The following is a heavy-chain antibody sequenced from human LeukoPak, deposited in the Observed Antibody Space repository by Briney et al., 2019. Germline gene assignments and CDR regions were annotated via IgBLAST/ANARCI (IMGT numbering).Heavy chain of an antibody. D-gene: IGHD6-6*01. CDR1: GFTFSSYS. V-gene: IGHV3-48*01. Sequence: PGGSLRLSCAASGFTFSSYSMNWVRQAPGKGLEWVSYISSSSSTIYYADSVKGRFTISRDNAKNSLYLQMNSLRAEDTAVYYCARDHSSSAGVVDYWGQGTLVTVSS. CDR2: ISSSSSTI. CDR3: ARDHSSSAGVVDY. J-gene: IGHJ4*02.